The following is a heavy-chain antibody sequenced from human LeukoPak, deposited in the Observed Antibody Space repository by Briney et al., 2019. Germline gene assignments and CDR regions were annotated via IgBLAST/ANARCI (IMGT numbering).Heavy chain of an antibody. J-gene: IGHJ4*02. CDR1: GFTFRDYW. CDR3: ARAGGTSWADY. V-gene: IGHV3-7*01. CDR2: VKQDGTEK. Sequence: GGSLRLSCEASGFTFRDYWMTWVRQAPGKGLEWVANVKQDGTEKFYVDSVKGRFTISRDNGKNSLYLQMNSLRVEDMAIYYCARAGGTSWADYWGQGTLVTVSS. D-gene: IGHD6-13*01.